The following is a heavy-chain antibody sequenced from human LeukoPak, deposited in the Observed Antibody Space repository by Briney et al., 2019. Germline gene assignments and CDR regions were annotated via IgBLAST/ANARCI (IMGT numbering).Heavy chain of an antibody. D-gene: IGHD3-22*01. Sequence: SETLSLTCTVSGGSISSSSYYWGWIRQPPGKGLEWIGSIYYSGSTYYNPSLKSRVTISVDTSKNQFSLKLSSVTAADTAVYYCARGRYRDYYDSSGYYYRYFDYWGQGTLVTVSS. V-gene: IGHV4-39*07. CDR3: ARGRYRDYYDSSGYYYRYFDY. CDR1: GGSISSSSYY. J-gene: IGHJ4*02. CDR2: IYYSGST.